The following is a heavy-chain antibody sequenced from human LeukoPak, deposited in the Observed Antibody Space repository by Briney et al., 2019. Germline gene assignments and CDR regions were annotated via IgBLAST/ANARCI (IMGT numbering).Heavy chain of an antibody. CDR3: ARVEQYYYDSSGYPSLSYYFDY. D-gene: IGHD3-22*01. J-gene: IGHJ4*02. CDR1: GYTLTSYY. CDR2: INPSGGST. Sequence: ASVKVSCKASGYTLTSYYMHWVRQAPGQGLEWMGIINPSGGSTSYAQKFQGRVTMTSDMSTSTVYMELSSLRSEDTAVYYCARVEQYYYDSSGYPSLSYYFDYWGQGTLVTVSS. V-gene: IGHV1-46*01.